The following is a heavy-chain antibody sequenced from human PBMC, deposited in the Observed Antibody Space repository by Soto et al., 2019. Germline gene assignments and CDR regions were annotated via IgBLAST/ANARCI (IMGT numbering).Heavy chain of an antibody. D-gene: IGHD6-19*01. CDR3: AKCSVGTVRSSGWCNWLDP. CDR2: IRGDGGGT. Sequence: EVQLSESGGSLVQPGGSLRLSCAASTFTLSSSAMSWVRQAPGKGLEWVSSIRGDGGGTLYAESVKGRFTISRDTSKNTLFLQMNRLRAEDTAIYFCAKCSVGTVRSSGWCNWLDPWGQGTLVTVSS. CDR1: TFTLSSSA. J-gene: IGHJ5*02. V-gene: IGHV3-23*01.